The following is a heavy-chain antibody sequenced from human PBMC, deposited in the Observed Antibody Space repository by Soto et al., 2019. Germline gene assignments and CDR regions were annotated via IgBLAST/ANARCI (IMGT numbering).Heavy chain of an antibody. CDR2: LSSDDNT. Sequence: DVRLVESGGGLVQPGGSLRLSSTASGFSVGRLFMTWVRQAPGKGLEWVSVLSSDDNTYYADSVKGRFTISRDISKNTLFLEMNSLRAEDTAVYHCARDIFAGSYDFWHGGQGTLVTVSS. V-gene: IGHV3-66*01. D-gene: IGHD3-3*01. J-gene: IGHJ4*02. CDR1: GFSVGRLF. CDR3: ARDIFAGSYDFWH.